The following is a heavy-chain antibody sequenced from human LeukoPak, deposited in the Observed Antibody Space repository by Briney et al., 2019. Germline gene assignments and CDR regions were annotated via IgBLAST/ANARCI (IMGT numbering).Heavy chain of an antibody. CDR2: TYYRSKWYC. J-gene: IGHJ6*02. Sequence: SQTLSLTCAISGDSVSSISVAWNWIRQSPSRGLEWLGRTYYRSKWYCEYAVSVKSRINISPDTSKNQFSLQLTSVTPEDTAVYYCSLARSEYHYGMDVWGQGTTATVSS. CDR3: SLARSEYHYGMDV. CDR1: GDSVSSISVA. V-gene: IGHV6-1*01.